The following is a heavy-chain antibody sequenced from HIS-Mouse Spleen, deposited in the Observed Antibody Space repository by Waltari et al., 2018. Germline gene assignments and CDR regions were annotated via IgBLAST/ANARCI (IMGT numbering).Heavy chain of an antibody. V-gene: IGHV4-34*01. CDR1: GGSFSGSY. J-gene: IGHJ2*01. Sequence: QVQLQQWGAGLLKPSETLSLTCAVYGGSFSGSYWSWTRPPPGKGLEWIGEINHSGSTNYNPSLKSRVTISVDTSKNQFSLKLSSVTAADTAVYYCARVRTGDPSYWYFDLWGRGTLVTVSS. D-gene: IGHD7-27*01. CDR3: ARVRTGDPSYWYFDL. CDR2: INHSGST.